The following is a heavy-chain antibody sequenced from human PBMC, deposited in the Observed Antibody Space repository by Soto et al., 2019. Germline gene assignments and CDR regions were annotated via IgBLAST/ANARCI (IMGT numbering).Heavy chain of an antibody. D-gene: IGHD4-17*01. V-gene: IGHV3-48*03. CDR2: INAESNTI. Sequence: GGSLRLSCAASGFTLSSYHMDWVRQAPGKGLEWVSYINAESNTIHYAVSVKGRFTISRDNAKNSLYLQMDSLRAEDTAVYYCARDGSTETTNFHYAMDVWGQGTTVTVSS. CDR1: GFTLSSYH. J-gene: IGHJ6*02. CDR3: ARDGSTETTNFHYAMDV.